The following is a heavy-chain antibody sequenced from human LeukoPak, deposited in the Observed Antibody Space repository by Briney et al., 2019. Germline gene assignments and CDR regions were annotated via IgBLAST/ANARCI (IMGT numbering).Heavy chain of an antibody. J-gene: IGHJ4*02. V-gene: IGHV4-4*07. CDR2: IYSSGSN. CDR1: GGSISGYF. Sequence: MSSETLSLTCTVSGGSISGYFWRWIRQPAGKGLEWIGRIYSSGSNNYNPSLKSRVTMSLDTSKNHLSLNLSSVTTADTAVYYCAREPTSGREPTSGRPLDYWGQGTLVTVSS. D-gene: IGHD5-12*01. CDR3: AREPTSGREPTSGRPLDY.